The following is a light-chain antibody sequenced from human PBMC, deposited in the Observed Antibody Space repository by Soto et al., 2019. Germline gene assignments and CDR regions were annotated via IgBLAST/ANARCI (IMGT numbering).Light chain of an antibody. J-gene: IGLJ1*01. CDR1: SRYVRSHNL. CDR2: EVN. CDR3: CSFAGSGTYV. Sequence: QSALTQPASGSGSPDQSITISGTGNSRYVRSHNLVSWYQQHPGKAPKLIIYEVNKRPSGVSNRFSGSKSGNTASLTIFWLQTEDEADYYCCSFAGSGTYVFGTGTKVTVL. V-gene: IGLV2-23*02.